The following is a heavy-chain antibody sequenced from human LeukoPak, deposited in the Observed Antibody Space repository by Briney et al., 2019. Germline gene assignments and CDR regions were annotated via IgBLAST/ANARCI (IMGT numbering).Heavy chain of an antibody. CDR1: GFTFSDYY. Sequence: GGSLRLSCAASGFTFSDYYMSWLRQAPGKGLEWVSYISSSGSTIYYADSVKGRFTISRDNAKNSLYLQMNSLRAEDTAVYYCARRKSLCAFDIWGQGTMVTVSS. V-gene: IGHV3-11*01. CDR3: ARRKSLCAFDI. CDR2: ISSSGSTI. D-gene: IGHD1-14*01. J-gene: IGHJ3*02.